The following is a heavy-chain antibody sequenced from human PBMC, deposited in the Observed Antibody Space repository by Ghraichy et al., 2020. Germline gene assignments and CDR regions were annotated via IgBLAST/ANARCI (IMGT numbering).Heavy chain of an antibody. D-gene: IGHD6-13*01. CDR2: IYYSGST. CDR1: GGSISSYY. Sequence: SETLSLTCTVSGGSISSYYWSWIRQPPGKGLEWIGYIYYSGSTNYNPSLKSRVTISVDTSKNQFSLKLSSVTAADTAVYYCARDRAAGRWEGYYYMDVWGKGTTVTVSS. V-gene: IGHV4-59*01. J-gene: IGHJ6*03. CDR3: ARDRAAGRWEGYYYMDV.